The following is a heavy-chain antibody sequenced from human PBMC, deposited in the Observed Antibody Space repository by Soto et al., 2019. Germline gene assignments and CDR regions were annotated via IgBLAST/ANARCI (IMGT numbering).Heavy chain of an antibody. J-gene: IGHJ5*02. Sequence: SETLSLTCAVSGGSITSGNSYSWSWIRQPPGKGLEWIGSISHTGSTSYNPSLKSRLTMSVDKSKNQFSLRLSSVTAADMAVYYCARAVAPYFGTWFDPWGQGILVTAPQ. D-gene: IGHD3-10*01. CDR2: ISHTGST. CDR1: GGSITSGNSYS. CDR3: ARAVAPYFGTWFDP. V-gene: IGHV4-30-2*01.